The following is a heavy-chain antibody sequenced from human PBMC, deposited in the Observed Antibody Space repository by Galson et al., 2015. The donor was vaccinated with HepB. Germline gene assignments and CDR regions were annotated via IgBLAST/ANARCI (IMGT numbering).Heavy chain of an antibody. CDR1: GFTFSSYG. V-gene: IGHV3-30*18. D-gene: IGHD3-22*01. CDR2: ISYDGSNK. J-gene: IGHJ4*02. CDR3: AKDYYYDSSGYYHPYFDY. Sequence: SLRLSCAASGFTFSSYGMHWVRQAPGKGLEWVAVISYDGSNKYYADSVKGRFTISRDNSKNTLYLQMNSLRAEDTAVYYCAKDYYYDSSGYYHPYFDYWGQGTLVTVSS.